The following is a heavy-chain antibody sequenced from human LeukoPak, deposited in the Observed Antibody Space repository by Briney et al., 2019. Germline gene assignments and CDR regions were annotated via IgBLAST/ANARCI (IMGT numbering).Heavy chain of an antibody. CDR3: ARDHNRDYYGSGYNWFDP. CDR2: INPNSGGT. Sequence: ASVKVSCKASGYTFTGYYMHWVRQAPGQGLEWMGWINPNSGGTNYAQKFQGRVTMTRDTSISTAYMELSRLRSDDTAVYYCARDHNRDYYGSGYNWFDPWGQGTLVTVSS. D-gene: IGHD3-10*01. J-gene: IGHJ5*02. V-gene: IGHV1-2*02. CDR1: GYTFTGYY.